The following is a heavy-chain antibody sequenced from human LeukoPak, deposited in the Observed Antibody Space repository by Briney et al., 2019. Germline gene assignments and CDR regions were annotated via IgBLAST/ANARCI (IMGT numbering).Heavy chain of an antibody. D-gene: IGHD1-1*01. V-gene: IGHV1-18*01. CDR2: ITAYNGNT. CDR3: ARGRLNDGLCYFDY. J-gene: IGHJ4*02. Sequence: ASVKVSCKASGYTFTSYGINWVRQAPGQGLEWMGWITAYNGNTNYAQKLQGRVTMTTDTSTSTAYMELRSLRSDDTAVYYCARGRLNDGLCYFDYWGQGTLVTVSS. CDR1: GYTFTSYG.